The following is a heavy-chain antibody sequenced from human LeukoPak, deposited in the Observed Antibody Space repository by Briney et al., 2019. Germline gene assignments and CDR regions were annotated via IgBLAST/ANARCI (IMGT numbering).Heavy chain of an antibody. V-gene: IGHV1-46*03. CDR1: GYTFTSNY. CDR2: INPSGGTT. Sequence: ASVKVSCKASGYTFTSNYMYWVRQAPGQGLEWMGIINPSGGTTRHAQKFQGRVTMTRDTSTSTLYMELSSLRSEDTAVYYCTRGVGVTIFGVGGQAFDIWGQGTMVTASS. J-gene: IGHJ3*02. D-gene: IGHD3-3*01. CDR3: TRGVGVTIFGVGGQAFDI.